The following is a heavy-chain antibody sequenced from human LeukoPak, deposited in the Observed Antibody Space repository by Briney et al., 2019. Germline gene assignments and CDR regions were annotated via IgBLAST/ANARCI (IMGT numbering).Heavy chain of an antibody. CDR1: GDSISSYY. CDR2: IYSSGST. V-gene: IGHV4-59*01. D-gene: IGHD3-10*01. CDR3: ARAYYYGSGSYGLDY. J-gene: IGHJ4*02. Sequence: SEILSLTCTVSGDSISSYYWSWIRQPPGKGLEWIGYIYSSGSTNYNPSLKSRVTISVDTSKNQFSLKLTSVTAADTAVYYCARAYYYGSGSYGLDYWGQGTLVTVSS.